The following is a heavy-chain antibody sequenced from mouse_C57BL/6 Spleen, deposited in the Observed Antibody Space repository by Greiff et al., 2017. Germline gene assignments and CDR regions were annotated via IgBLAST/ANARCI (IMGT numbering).Heavy chain of an antibody. CDR1: GYTFTSYW. D-gene: IGHD2-3*01. V-gene: IGHV1-61*01. Sequence: VQLQESGAELVRPGSSVKLSCKASGYTFTSYWMDWVKQRPGQGLEWIGNIYPSDSETHYNQKFKDKATLTVDKSSSTAYMQLSSLTSEDSAVYYCAREGDDGYYGAMDYWGQGTSVTVSS. J-gene: IGHJ4*01. CDR3: AREGDDGYYGAMDY. CDR2: IYPSDSET.